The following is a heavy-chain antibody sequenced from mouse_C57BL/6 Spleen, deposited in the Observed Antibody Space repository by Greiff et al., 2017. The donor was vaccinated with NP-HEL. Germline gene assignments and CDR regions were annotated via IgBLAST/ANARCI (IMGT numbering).Heavy chain of an antibody. Sequence: VQLQQSGAELVRPGASVKLSCTASGFTFKDYYMHWVKQRPEQGLEWIGRIDPEDGDTEYAPKFQGQATMTVDTSSNTAYLQLSSLTSEDTAVYCCTTGLLAGYFDVWGTGTTVTVSS. CDR3: TTGLLAGYFDV. V-gene: IGHV14-1*01. CDR2: IDPEDGDT. D-gene: IGHD1-1*01. CDR1: GFTFKDYY. J-gene: IGHJ1*03.